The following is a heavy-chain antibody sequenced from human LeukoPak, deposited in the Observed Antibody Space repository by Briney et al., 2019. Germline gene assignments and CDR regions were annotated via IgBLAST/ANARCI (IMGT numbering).Heavy chain of an antibody. CDR2: ISWNSGSI. CDR3: AGGDRNGWYFDY. V-gene: IGHV3-9*01. D-gene: IGHD6-19*01. J-gene: IGHJ4*02. Sequence: PGGSLRLSCAASGFTFDDYAMHWVRQAPGKGLEWVSGISWNSGSIGYADSVKGRFTISRDNAKNSLCLQMNSLRAEDTALYYCAGGDRNGWYFDYWGQGILVTVSS. CDR1: GFTFDDYA.